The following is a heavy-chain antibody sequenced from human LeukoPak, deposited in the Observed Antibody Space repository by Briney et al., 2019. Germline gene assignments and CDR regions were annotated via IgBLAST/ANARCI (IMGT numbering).Heavy chain of an antibody. Sequence: SETLSLTCTVSGGSISSSSYYWGWIRQPPGKGLEWIGSIYYSGSTYYNPSLKSRVTISVDTSKNQFSLKLSSVTAADTAVYYCARFVVVPVDFDYWGQGTLVTVSS. CDR2: IYYSGST. CDR1: GGSISSSSYY. CDR3: ARFVVVPVDFDY. J-gene: IGHJ4*02. V-gene: IGHV4-39*01. D-gene: IGHD2-2*01.